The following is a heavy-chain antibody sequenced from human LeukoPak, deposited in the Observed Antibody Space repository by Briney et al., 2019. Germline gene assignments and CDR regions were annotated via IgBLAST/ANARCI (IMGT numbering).Heavy chain of an antibody. J-gene: IGHJ4*02. D-gene: IGHD3-10*01. CDR1: GFAFSNYS. CDR3: ARAKSDMVRGVIYY. V-gene: IGHV3-21*01. Sequence: GGSLRLSCAASGFAFSNYSMSWVRQAPGKGLEWVSSISSSRTYIYYAGSLKGRFTISRDNAKNSLYLQMNSLRAEDTAVYYCARAKSDMVRGVIYYWGQGTLVTVSS. CDR2: ISSSRTYI.